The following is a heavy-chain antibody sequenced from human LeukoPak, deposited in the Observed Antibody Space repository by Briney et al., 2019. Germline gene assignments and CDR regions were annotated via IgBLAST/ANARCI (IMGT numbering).Heavy chain of an antibody. V-gene: IGHV3-30*02. D-gene: IGHD1-26*01. CDR3: AKSHLPNSYSGTYYCDY. CDR2: IRYDESKT. J-gene: IGHJ4*02. Sequence: GGSLRLTCAGSRFTFSSYGMHWVRQAPAKGLEWVAFIRYDESKTFYGDSVKGRFTVSRDNSKNTLYLQMNSLRAEDTAVYYCAKSHLPNSYSGTYYCDYWGQGTQVTVSS. CDR1: RFTFSSYG.